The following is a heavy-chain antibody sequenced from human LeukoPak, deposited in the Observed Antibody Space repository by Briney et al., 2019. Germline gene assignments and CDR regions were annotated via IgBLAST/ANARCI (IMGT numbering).Heavy chain of an antibody. V-gene: IGHV3-30*18. Sequence: GGSLRLSCAASGFTFSSYGMHWVRQAPGKGLEWVAVISYDGSNKYYADSVKGRFTISRDNSKNTLYLQMNSLRAEDTAVYHCAKDHYGSLDYWGQGTLVTVSS. CDR3: AKDHYGSLDY. CDR2: ISYDGSNK. D-gene: IGHD4-17*01. CDR1: GFTFSSYG. J-gene: IGHJ4*02.